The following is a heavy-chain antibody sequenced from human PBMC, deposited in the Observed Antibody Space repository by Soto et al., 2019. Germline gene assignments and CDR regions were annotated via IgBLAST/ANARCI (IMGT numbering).Heavy chain of an antibody. D-gene: IGHD2-21*02. CDR3: AKDPKCSGDDCYGKGFDY. Sequence: QVQLVESGGGVVQPGTSLRLSCTASGFTFSSYGMHWVRQAPGKGLEWVAVISSDAYNKNYADSVKGRFTISRDNSKNTLYLEMSSLRAEDTAIYYCAKDPKCSGDDCYGKGFDYWGQGTLVAVSS. J-gene: IGHJ4*02. CDR1: GFTFSSYG. V-gene: IGHV3-30*18. CDR2: ISSDAYNK.